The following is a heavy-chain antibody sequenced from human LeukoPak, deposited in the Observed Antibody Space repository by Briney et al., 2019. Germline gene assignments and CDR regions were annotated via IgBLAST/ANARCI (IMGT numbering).Heavy chain of an antibody. J-gene: IGHJ4*02. V-gene: IGHV1-18*01. CDR2: ITTDNGDT. Sequence: ASVKVSCKASGYTFTNFGISWVRQAPGQVLEWMGWITTDNGDTTYAQNLQGRVTMTTDTSTSTAYMELRSLRSDDTAVYYCARVENFWIRHWGQGTLVTVSS. CDR1: GYTFTNFG. CDR3: ARVENFWIRH. D-gene: IGHD3-3*01.